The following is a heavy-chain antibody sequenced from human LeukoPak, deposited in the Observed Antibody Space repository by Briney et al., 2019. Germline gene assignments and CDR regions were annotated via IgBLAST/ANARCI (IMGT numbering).Heavy chain of an antibody. J-gene: IGHJ5*02. D-gene: IGHD3-10*01. CDR2: IYYSGST. Sequence: PSETLSLTCTVSGGSINSYYWSWIRQPPGKGLEWIGYIYYSGSTNYNPSLKSRVTISVDTSKNQFSLKLSSVTAADTAVYYCARDGSGSYYHWGQGTLVTVSS. CDR3: ARDGSGSYYH. V-gene: IGHV4-59*01. CDR1: GGSINSYY.